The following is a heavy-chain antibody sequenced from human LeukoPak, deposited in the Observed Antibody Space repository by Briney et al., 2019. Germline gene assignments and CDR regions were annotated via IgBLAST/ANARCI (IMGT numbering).Heavy chain of an antibody. Sequence: ASVKVSCKASGYTFTSYGISWVRQAPGQGLEWMGWISAYSGNTNYAQKLQGRVTMTTDTSTSTAYMELRSLRSDDTAVHYCARDLENDGWYPEAYWGQGTLVTVSS. V-gene: IGHV1-18*01. J-gene: IGHJ4*02. CDR2: ISAYSGNT. CDR3: ARDLENDGWYPEAY. D-gene: IGHD6-19*01. CDR1: GYTFTSYG.